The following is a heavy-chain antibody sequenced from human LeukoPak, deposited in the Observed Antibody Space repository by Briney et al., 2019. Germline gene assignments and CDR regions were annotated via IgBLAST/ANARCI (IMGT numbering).Heavy chain of an antibody. V-gene: IGHV3-23*01. CDR3: VRDKYDSNRSPSDI. CDR2: ISGSGTRT. J-gene: IGHJ3*02. CDR1: GFNFISYG. D-gene: IGHD3-22*01. Sequence: GGSLRLSCEVSGFNFISYGMSWVRQAPGKGLECVSLISGSGTRTNYAGSVKGRFTISRDNSKNTVYLQMDSLGAEDTAVYYCVRDKYDSNRSPSDIWGQGTKVTVSS.